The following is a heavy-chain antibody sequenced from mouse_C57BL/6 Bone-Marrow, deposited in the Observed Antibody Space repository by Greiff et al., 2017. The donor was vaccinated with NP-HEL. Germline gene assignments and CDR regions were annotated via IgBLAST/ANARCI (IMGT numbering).Heavy chain of an antibody. CDR1: GYTFTSYW. Sequence: VQLQQPGADLVKPGASVKLSCKASGYTFTSYWMHWVKQRPGRGLEWIGRIDPNSGGTKFNEKFKTKATLTVDKPSSTAYMQLSSLTSEDSAVYYCARYYYGSRGWYFDVWGTGTMVTVSS. D-gene: IGHD1-1*01. CDR2: IDPNSGGT. CDR3: ARYYYGSRGWYFDV. V-gene: IGHV1-72*01. J-gene: IGHJ1*03.